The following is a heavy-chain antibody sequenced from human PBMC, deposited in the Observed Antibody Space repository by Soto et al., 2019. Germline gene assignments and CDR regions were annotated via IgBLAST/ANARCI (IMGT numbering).Heavy chain of an antibody. J-gene: IGHJ5*02. V-gene: IGHV4-30-4*01. CDR3: ARDTNSLDP. CDR1: CRTIKSGDYF. Sequence: TLYLTCNVSCRTIKSGDYFWRWIRQPPGKGLEWIGSIFYTGSTYYSPSLKSRITMSVDTSRNQFSLKLTSLTAADTAVYYCARDTNSLDPWGQGTLVTVSS. D-gene: IGHD1-1*01. CDR2: IFYTGST.